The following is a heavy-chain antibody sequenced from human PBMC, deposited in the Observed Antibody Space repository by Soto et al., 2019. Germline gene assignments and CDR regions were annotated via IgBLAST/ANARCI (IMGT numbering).Heavy chain of an antibody. V-gene: IGHV1-69*04. Sequence: AASVKVSCKASGYTFTSYGISWVRQAPGQGLEWMGRIIPILGIANYAQKFQGRVTITADKSTSTAYMELSSLRSEDTAVYYCARFRGSYGMDVWAQGTTVTVSS. CDR2: IIPILGIA. CDR1: GYTFTSYG. CDR3: ARFRGSYGMDV. D-gene: IGHD3-10*01. J-gene: IGHJ6*02.